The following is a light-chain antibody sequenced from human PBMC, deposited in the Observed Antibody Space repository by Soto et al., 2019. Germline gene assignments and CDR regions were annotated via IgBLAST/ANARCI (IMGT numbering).Light chain of an antibody. CDR3: QKYNNALGT. CDR2: GAS. V-gene: IGKV1-27*01. Sequence: DFQMTQSPSSLSASIGDRVTITCRASHDLSNYLAWYQHKPGKVPKVLIYGASTLQSGVPSRFSGSGSGTDFTLTISSLQPEDVATYYCQKYNNALGTFGQGTEVDI. CDR1: HDLSNY. J-gene: IGKJ1*01.